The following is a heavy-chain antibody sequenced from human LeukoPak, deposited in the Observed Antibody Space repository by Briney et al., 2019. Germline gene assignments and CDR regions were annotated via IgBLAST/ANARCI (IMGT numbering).Heavy chain of an antibody. D-gene: IGHD1-1*01. CDR2: INPIDITT. CDR1: GYTFIINY. Sequence: EASVKVSCKASGYTFIINYMHWVRQAPGQGLEWVGVINPIDITTSYAQKFQGRVTMTRDTSTSTVYMEVSSLRSEDTAVYYCARQSLTGTTPFDHWGQGTLVTVSS. V-gene: IGHV1-46*01. CDR3: ARQSLTGTTPFDH. J-gene: IGHJ4*02.